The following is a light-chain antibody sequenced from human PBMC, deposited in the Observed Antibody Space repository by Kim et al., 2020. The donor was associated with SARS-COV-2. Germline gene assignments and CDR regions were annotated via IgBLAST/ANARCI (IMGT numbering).Light chain of an antibody. Sequence: EIVLTQSPGTLSLSPGESATLSCRASQSVTRGYLAWYQQKPGQAPRLLIYAASSRATAIPDRFSGSGSGTDFTLTISRLEPEDFAVYYCQQYGTSLALTFGGGTKVEIK. J-gene: IGKJ4*01. CDR1: QSVTRGY. CDR2: AAS. V-gene: IGKV3-20*01. CDR3: QQYGTSLALT.